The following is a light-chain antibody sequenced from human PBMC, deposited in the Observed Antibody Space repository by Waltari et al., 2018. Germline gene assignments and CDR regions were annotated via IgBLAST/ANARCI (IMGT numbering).Light chain of an antibody. J-gene: IGKJ2*01. CDR2: TAS. CDR1: PIVDNIH. CDR3: HRFAASPYT. Sequence: DIVLTQSPDTLSLSPGQRATLSCRASPIVDNIHFALNQQKPGQAPTLLMYTASDSATGIPDRFSGSGSGTDFTLTISRLEPEDFAVYYCHRFAASPYTLGQGTKLES. V-gene: IGKV3-20*01.